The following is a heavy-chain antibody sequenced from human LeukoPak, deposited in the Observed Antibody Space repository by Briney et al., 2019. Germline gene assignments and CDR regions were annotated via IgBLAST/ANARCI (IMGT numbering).Heavy chain of an antibody. CDR1: GYTFTGYY. CDR2: INPNSGGT. Sequence: GASVKVSCKASGYTFTGYYMHWVRQAPGQGPEWMGWINPNSGGTNYAQKFQGRVTMTRDTSISTAYMELSRLRSDDTAVYYCARDRPLRHGSGSYYYWGQGTLVTVSS. D-gene: IGHD3-10*01. V-gene: IGHV1-2*02. J-gene: IGHJ4*02. CDR3: ARDRPLRHGSGSYYY.